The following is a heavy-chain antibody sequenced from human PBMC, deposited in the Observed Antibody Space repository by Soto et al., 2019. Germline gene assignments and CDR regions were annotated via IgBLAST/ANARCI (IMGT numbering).Heavy chain of an antibody. V-gene: IGHV4-39*07. J-gene: IGHJ6*03. CDR2: IYYSGST. Sequence: TSETLSLTCTVSGGSISSSSYYWGWIRQPPGKGLEWIGSIYYSGSTYYNPSLKSRVTISVDTSKNQFSLKLSSVTAADTAVYYCARGYDFWSGFSVSYYYYYMDVWGKGTTVTVSS. CDR3: ARGYDFWSGFSVSYYYYYMDV. CDR1: GGSISSSSYY. D-gene: IGHD3-3*01.